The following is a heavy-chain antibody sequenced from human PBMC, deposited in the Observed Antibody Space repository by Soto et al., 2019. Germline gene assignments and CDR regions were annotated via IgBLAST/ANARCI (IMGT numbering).Heavy chain of an antibody. J-gene: IGHJ4*02. CDR3: ASLQAAAGDNDLTFDY. CDR1: GYSFTSYW. CDR2: IDPSDSYT. D-gene: IGHD6-13*01. V-gene: IGHV5-10-1*01. Sequence: EVQLVQSGAEVKKPGESLRISCKGSGYSFTSYWISWVRQMPGKGLEWMGRIDPSDSYTNYSPSFQGHVTISADKSISTAYLQSSSPNASDTAMYYCASLQAAAGDNDLTFDYWGQGTLVTVSS.